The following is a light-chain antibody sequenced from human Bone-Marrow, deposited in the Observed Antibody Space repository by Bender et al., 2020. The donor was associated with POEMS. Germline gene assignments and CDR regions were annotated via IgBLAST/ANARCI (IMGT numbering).Light chain of an antibody. CDR3: SSYVGNNNLV. CDR2: EVS. CDR1: NNDVGGYNY. J-gene: IGLJ3*02. Sequence: QSALTQPPSASGSPGQSVTISCTGTNNDVGGYNYVSWNQQHPGKAPKVIIYEVSKRPSGVPDRFSGSRSGNTASLTVSGLQPEDEAVYYCSSYVGNNNLVFGGGTKLTVL. V-gene: IGLV2-8*01.